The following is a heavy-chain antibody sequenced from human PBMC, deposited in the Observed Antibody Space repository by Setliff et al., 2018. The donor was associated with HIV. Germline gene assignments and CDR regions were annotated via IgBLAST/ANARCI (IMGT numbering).Heavy chain of an antibody. CDR2: ISGYNGNT. J-gene: IGHJ3*01. CDR1: GYTFSSYG. Sequence: VASVKVSCKASGYTFSSYGISWVRQAPGQGLEWMGWISGYNGNTKYVQKLQGRVTMTTDTSTRTVYMELRSLRHDDTAEYFCARVPYRSAWFSGGHDAFDVWGQGTRVTVSS. V-gene: IGHV1-18*01. D-gene: IGHD6-19*01. CDR3: ARVPYRSAWFSGGHDAFDV.